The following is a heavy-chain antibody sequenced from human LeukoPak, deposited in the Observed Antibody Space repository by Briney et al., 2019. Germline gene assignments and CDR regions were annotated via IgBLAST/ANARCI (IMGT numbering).Heavy chain of an antibody. Sequence: GGSLRLSCAASGFTFSSYAMSWVRQAPGKGLEWVSAISGSGGSTYYADSVKGRFTISRDNSKNTLYLQMNSLRAEDTAVYYCARDDHYYDSSGPSGYWGQGTLVTVSS. D-gene: IGHD3-22*01. V-gene: IGHV3-23*01. CDR2: ISGSGGST. CDR1: GFTFSSYA. CDR3: ARDDHYYDSSGPSGY. J-gene: IGHJ4*02.